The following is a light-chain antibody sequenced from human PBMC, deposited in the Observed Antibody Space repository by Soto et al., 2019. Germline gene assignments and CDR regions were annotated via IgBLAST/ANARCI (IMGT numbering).Light chain of an antibody. CDR3: AAWDDSLESVL. V-gene: IGLV1-44*01. CDR1: GSNIGRNT. Sequence: QSVLTQAPSASGTPGQRVTISCSGSGSNIGRNTVNWYQQLPRTAANLLIYKNNQRPSGVPYRCSGSKSGPSASLAISGLQSEDEADYYCAAWDDSLESVLFGGGTKLTVL. CDR2: KNN. J-gene: IGLJ2*01.